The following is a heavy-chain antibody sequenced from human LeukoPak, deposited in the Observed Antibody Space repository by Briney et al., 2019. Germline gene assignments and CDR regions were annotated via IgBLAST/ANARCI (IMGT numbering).Heavy chain of an antibody. V-gene: IGHV3-30*18. CDR1: GFTFSSYG. Sequence: GSSLRLSCAASGFTFSSYGMHWVRQAPGKGLEWVAVISYDGSNKYYADSVKGRFTISRDNSKNTLYLQMNSLRAEDTAVYYCAKDRYGSGSYSNFDYWGQGTLATVSS. CDR3: AKDRYGSGSYSNFDY. J-gene: IGHJ4*02. CDR2: ISYDGSNK. D-gene: IGHD3-10*01.